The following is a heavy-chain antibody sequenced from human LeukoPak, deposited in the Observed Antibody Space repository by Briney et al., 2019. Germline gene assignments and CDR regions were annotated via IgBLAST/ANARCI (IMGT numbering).Heavy chain of an antibody. CDR1: GGSISSYY. CDR3: ERDRGYGGIFDY. D-gene: IGHD4-23*01. Sequence: SETLSLTCTVSGGSISSYYWSWIRQPPGKGLEWIGYIYSGGSTKYSPSLKSRVAISLDTSKNDFSLRLSSVTAADTAVYYCERDRGYGGIFDYWGQGTLVTVYS. V-gene: IGHV4-59*13. J-gene: IGHJ4*02. CDR2: IYSGGST.